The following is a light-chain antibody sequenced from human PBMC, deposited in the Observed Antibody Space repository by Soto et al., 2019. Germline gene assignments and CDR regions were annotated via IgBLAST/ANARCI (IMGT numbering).Light chain of an antibody. CDR2: EAS. Sequence: DIQMTQSPSTLSASVGDRVTISCRASQSISTWLAWYQQKRGKAPRLLIYEASSLESGVPSRFSGSGSGTEFTLTISSLQPDDSANYYCQPYNTISLTFGQGTKVEIK. CDR1: QSISTW. CDR3: QPYNTISLT. V-gene: IGKV1-5*01. J-gene: IGKJ1*01.